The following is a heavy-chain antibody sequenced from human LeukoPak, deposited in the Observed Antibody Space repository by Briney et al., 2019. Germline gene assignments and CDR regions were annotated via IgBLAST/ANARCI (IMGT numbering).Heavy chain of an antibody. CDR1: GFTFGSYA. CDR2: IGGGSETT. CDR3: ARGRRPDAFDS. J-gene: IGHJ3*02. V-gene: IGHV3-23*01. Sequence: GGSLRLSCAASGFTFGSYAMSWVRQAPGKGLEWVSTIGGGSETTSYADSAKGRFTNSRDNSKNTVYLQMNSLRAEDTAVYYCARGRRPDAFDSWGQGTRVTVSS.